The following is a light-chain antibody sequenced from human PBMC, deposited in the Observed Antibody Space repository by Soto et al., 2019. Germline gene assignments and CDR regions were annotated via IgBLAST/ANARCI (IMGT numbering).Light chain of an antibody. CDR3: CSYAGSSTV. CDR1: SSDVGSYNL. J-gene: IGLJ1*01. CDR2: EVS. V-gene: IGLV2-23*02. Sequence: QSALTQPASVSGSPGQSITISCTGTSSDVGSYNLVSWYQQHPGKAPKLMIYEVSKRPSGVSNRFSGSKSGNTASLTISGLPAEDEADYYCCSYAGSSTVFGTGTKLTVL.